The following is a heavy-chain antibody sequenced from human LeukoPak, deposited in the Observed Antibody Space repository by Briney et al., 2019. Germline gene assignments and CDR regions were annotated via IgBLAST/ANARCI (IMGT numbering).Heavy chain of an antibody. CDR1: GYRFTSDG. CDR3: ARSREVTVSGPQFDY. V-gene: IGHV1-18*01. CDR2: ISVNSGYT. D-gene: IGHD4-23*01. J-gene: IGHJ4*02. Sequence: GASVKVSCKASGYRFTSDGIAWVRQAPGQGLEWMGWISVNSGYTNYAQKVLGRVTMTADTSTSTVYMELRSLRSDDTAIYYCARSREVTVSGPQFDYWGQGTLVTVSS.